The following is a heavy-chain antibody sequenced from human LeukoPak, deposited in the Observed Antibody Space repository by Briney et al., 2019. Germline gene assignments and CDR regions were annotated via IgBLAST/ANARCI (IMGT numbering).Heavy chain of an antibody. D-gene: IGHD6-13*01. CDR2: MNPNSGNT. CDR1: GYTFTNYD. V-gene: IGHV1-8*01. Sequence: ASVKVSCKSSGYTFTNYDINWVRQATGQGLEWMGWMNPNSGNTGYAQKFQGRVTMTRNTSISTAYMELSSLRSEDTAVYYCATSLQQLVGNWFDPWGQGTLVTVSS. J-gene: IGHJ5*02. CDR3: ATSLQQLVGNWFDP.